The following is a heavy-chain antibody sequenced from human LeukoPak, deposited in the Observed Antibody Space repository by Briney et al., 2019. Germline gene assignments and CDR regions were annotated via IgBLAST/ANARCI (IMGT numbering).Heavy chain of an antibody. V-gene: IGHV4-34*01. CDR1: GGSFSGYY. Sequence: SETLSLTCAVYGGSFSGYYWSWIRQPPGKGLEWIGSIYDRGTTYYNPSLKSRVTISVDTSKNQFSLKLNSVTAADTAVYYCARHDSSGHYNAFDIWGQGTMVTVSS. CDR2: IYDRGTT. CDR3: ARHDSSGHYNAFDI. D-gene: IGHD3-22*01. J-gene: IGHJ3*02.